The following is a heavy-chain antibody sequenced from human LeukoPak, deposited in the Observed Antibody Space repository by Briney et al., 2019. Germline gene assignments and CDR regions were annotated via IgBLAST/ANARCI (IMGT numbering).Heavy chain of an antibody. CDR2: ISSSSSYT. CDR3: AELGITMIGGV. V-gene: IGHV3-21*01. Sequence: GGSLRLSCAASGFTFSSYSMNWVRQAPGKGLEWVSCISSSSSYTYYADSVKGRFTISRDNAQNSLFLQLNSLRAEDTAVYYCAELGITMIGGVWGKGTTVTISS. CDR1: GFTFSSYS. J-gene: IGHJ6*04. D-gene: IGHD3-10*02.